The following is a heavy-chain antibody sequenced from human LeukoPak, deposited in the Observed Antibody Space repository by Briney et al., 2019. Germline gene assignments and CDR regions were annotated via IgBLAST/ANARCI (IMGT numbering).Heavy chain of an antibody. V-gene: IGHV3-23*01. Sequence: PGGSLRLSCAASGFTFSSYAMSWVRQAPGKGLEWVSGISGSGGNTYYADSVKGRFTISRDNSKNTLYLQMNSLRAEDTAVYYCARSGGLFPYYFDYWGQGTLVTVSS. J-gene: IGHJ4*02. CDR2: ISGSGGNT. CDR3: ARSGGLFPYYFDY. CDR1: GFTFSSYA. D-gene: IGHD3-10*01.